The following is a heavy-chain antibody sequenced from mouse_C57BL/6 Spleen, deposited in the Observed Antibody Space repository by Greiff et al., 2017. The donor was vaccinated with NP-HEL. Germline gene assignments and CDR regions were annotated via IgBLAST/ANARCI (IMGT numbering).Heavy chain of an antibody. V-gene: IGHV1-61*01. CDR3: ARLSSYYGSSYGYWYFDV. CDR1: GYTFTSYW. J-gene: IGHJ1*03. Sequence: VQLQQPGAELVRPGSSVKLSCKASGYTFTSYWMDWVKQRPGQGLAWIGNIYPSDSETHYNQKFKDKATLTVDKSSSTAYMQLSSLTSEDSAVYYCARLSSYYGSSYGYWYFDVWGTGTTVTVSS. D-gene: IGHD1-1*01. CDR2: IYPSDSET.